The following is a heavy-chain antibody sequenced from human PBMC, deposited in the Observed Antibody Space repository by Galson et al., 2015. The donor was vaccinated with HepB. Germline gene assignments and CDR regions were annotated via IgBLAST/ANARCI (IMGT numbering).Heavy chain of an antibody. CDR3: ARASIAARRWFDP. V-gene: IGHV1-2*06. Sequence: SVKVSCKASGYTFTGYYMHWVRQAPGQGLEWMGRISPNSGGTNYAQKFQGRVTMTRDTSISTAYMELSRLRSDDTAVYYCARASIAARRWFDPWGQGTLVTVSS. CDR2: ISPNSGGT. J-gene: IGHJ5*02. D-gene: IGHD6-6*01. CDR1: GYTFTGYY.